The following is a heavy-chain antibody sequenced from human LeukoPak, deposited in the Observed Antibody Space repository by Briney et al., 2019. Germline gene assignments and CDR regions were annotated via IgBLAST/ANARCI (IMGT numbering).Heavy chain of an antibody. CDR3: ATYYYDSSANP. CDR1: GGSISSSSYY. Sequence: SETLSLTCTVSGGSISSSSYYWGWIRQPPGKGLEWIGSIYYSGSTYYNPSLKSRVTISVDTSKNQFSLKLSSVTAADTAVYYCATYYYDSSANPWGQGTLVTVSS. D-gene: IGHD3-22*01. V-gene: IGHV4-39*07. CDR2: IYYSGST. J-gene: IGHJ5*02.